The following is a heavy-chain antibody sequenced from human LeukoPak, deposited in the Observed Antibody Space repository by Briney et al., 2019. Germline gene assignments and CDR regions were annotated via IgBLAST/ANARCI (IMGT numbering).Heavy chain of an antibody. CDR2: IIPIFGTA. D-gene: IGHD1-26*01. V-gene: IGHV1-69*13. Sequence: ASVKVSCKASGGTFSSYAISWVRQAPGQGLEWMGGIIPIFGTANYAQKFQGRVTITADESTSTAYMELSSLRSEDTAVYYCARDGVGATSLFDYWGQGTLVTVSS. CDR3: ARDGVGATSLFDY. J-gene: IGHJ4*02. CDR1: GGTFSSYA.